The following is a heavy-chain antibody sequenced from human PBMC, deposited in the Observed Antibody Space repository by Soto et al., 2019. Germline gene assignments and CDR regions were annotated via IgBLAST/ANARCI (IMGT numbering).Heavy chain of an antibody. V-gene: IGHV3-9*01. J-gene: IGHJ4*02. Sequence: VQVVASGGGLVQPGRSLRLSCAVSGFRFEQYVMHWFRQAPGKGLECVSTVSPTGDTVAYADSVEGRFTVSRDNAKNSLYLQMNSLKCDDTAFYYCLKDATNGSIDDWGQGTLVTVSS. CDR2: VSPTGDTV. CDR1: GFRFEQYV. D-gene: IGHD2-8*01. CDR3: LKDATNGSIDD.